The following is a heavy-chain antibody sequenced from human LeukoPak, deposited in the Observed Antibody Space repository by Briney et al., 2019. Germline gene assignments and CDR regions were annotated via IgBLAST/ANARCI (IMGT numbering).Heavy chain of an antibody. CDR2: ISSSSSTI. Sequence: GGSLRLSCTGSGFIFSTYWMHWVRQAPGKGLEWVSYISSSSSTIYYADSVKGRFTISRDNAKNSLYLQMNSLRAEDTAVYYCARGWFGESHDYWGQGTLVTVSS. J-gene: IGHJ4*02. CDR1: GFIFSTYW. V-gene: IGHV3-48*04. D-gene: IGHD3-10*01. CDR3: ARGWFGESHDY.